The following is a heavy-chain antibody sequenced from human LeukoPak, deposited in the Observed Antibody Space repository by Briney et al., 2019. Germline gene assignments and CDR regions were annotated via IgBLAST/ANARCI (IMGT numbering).Heavy chain of an antibody. V-gene: IGHV3-30*02. Sequence: GGSLRLSCAASGFTFSSYGMHWVRQAPGKGLEWVAFIRYDGSNKYYADSVKGRFTISRDNSKNTLYLQMNSLRAEDTAVYYCARDKPADTAMVFGAFDIWGQGTMVTVSS. D-gene: IGHD5-18*01. J-gene: IGHJ3*02. CDR2: IRYDGSNK. CDR1: GFTFSSYG. CDR3: ARDKPADTAMVFGAFDI.